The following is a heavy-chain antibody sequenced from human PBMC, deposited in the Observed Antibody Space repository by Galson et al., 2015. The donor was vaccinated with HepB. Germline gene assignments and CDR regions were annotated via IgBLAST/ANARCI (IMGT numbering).Heavy chain of an antibody. CDR1: GGSFTNFY. CDR3: ARTRFYGDAFDI. J-gene: IGHJ3*02. D-gene: IGHD3-3*01. Sequence: ETLSLTCAVFGGSFTNFYWSWIRQPAGKGLEWIGRIYTSGSTNYNPSLKSRVTMSVDTSKNQFSLKLSSVTAADTAVYYCARTRFYGDAFDIWGQGTMVTVSS. V-gene: IGHV4-4*07. CDR2: IYTSGST.